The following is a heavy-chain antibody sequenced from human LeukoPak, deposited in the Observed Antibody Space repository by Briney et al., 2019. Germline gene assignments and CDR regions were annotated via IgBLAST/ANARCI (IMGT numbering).Heavy chain of an antibody. D-gene: IGHD4-17*01. J-gene: IGHJ3*02. CDR1: GLTFSSYG. Sequence: GRSLRLSCAASGLTFSSYGIHWVRQAPSKGLGWVEFISYDGSNKYYVDSVKGRFTISRDNSKNTLNLQMNSLRAEDTAVYYCAKMRTPTAHSGDAFDIWGQGQWSPSLQ. CDR2: ISYDGSNK. CDR3: AKMRTPTAHSGDAFDI. V-gene: IGHV3-30*18.